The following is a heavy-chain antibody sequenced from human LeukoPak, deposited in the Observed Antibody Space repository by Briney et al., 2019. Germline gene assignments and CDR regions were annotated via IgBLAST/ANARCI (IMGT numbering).Heavy chain of an antibody. CDR1: GGSISSSSYY. CDR3: ARGGVDCAGECYYN. Sequence: PSETLSLTCTVSGGSISSSSYYWGWIRQPPGKGLEWIGSIYYSGSTYYNPSLKSRITISLDTSKNQFSLKLNSVTAADTAVYYCARGGVDCAGECYYNWGQGTLVGVSS. CDR2: IYYSGST. J-gene: IGHJ4*02. D-gene: IGHD2-21*01. V-gene: IGHV4-39*07.